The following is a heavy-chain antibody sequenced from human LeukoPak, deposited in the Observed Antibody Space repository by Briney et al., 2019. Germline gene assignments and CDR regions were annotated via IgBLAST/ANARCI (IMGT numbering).Heavy chain of an antibody. J-gene: IGHJ4*02. CDR2: MNPNSGST. D-gene: IGHD5-12*01. V-gene: IGHV1-8*03. Sequence: ASVKVSCKASGYTFTSYDINWVRQATGQGLEWMGWMNPNSGSTGYAQKFQGRVTITRNTSISTASMELSGLRSEDTDVYYCARGRSTGYPYYFEYWGQGTLVTVSS. CDR3: ARGRSTGYPYYFEY. CDR1: GYTFTSYD.